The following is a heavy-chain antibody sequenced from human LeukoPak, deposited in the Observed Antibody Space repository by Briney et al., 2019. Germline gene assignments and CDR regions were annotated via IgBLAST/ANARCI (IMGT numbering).Heavy chain of an antibody. V-gene: IGHV1-69*05. CDR3: ARDLPKSPYDSSGYYLDY. CDR1: GGTFSSYA. D-gene: IGHD3-22*01. Sequence: ASVKVSCKASGGTFSSYAISWVRQAPGQGLEWMGRIITIFGTANYAQKFQGRVTITTDESTSTAYMELSSLRSEDTAVYYCARDLPKSPYDSSGYYLDYWGQGTLVTVSS. J-gene: IGHJ4*02. CDR2: IITIFGTA.